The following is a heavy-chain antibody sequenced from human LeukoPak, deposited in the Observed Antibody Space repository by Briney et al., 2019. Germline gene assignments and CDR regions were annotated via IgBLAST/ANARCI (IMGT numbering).Heavy chain of an antibody. J-gene: IGHJ4*02. Sequence: GGSLRLSCAASGFTFSIYSMNWVRQAPGKGLEWLSSINSSSNYIYYAGSVKGRFTISRDNVQNSLYLQMNSLRAEDTAMYYCGGDRGYFDQGGEGTRVSVPS. CDR3: GGDRGYFDQ. V-gene: IGHV3-21*01. CDR1: GFTFSIYS. CDR2: INSSSNYI.